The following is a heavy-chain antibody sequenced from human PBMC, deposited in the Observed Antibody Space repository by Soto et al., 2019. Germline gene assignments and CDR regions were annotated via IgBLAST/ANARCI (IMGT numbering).Heavy chain of an antibody. J-gene: IGHJ4*02. D-gene: IGHD6-13*01. V-gene: IGHV4-59*01. CDR3: ARGWQQLAECDY. Sequence: QVQLQESGPGLVKPSETLSLTCTVSGGSISSYYWSWIRQPPGKGLEWIGYIYYSGSTSYNPSLKSRVTISVDTSKNQFSLRLSSGTAADTAVYYCARGWQQLAECDYWGQGTLVTVSS. CDR1: GGSISSYY. CDR2: IYYSGST.